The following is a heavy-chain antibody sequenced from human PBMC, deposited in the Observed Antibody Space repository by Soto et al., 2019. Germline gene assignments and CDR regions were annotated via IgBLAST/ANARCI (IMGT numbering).Heavy chain of an antibody. V-gene: IGHV4-59*01. CDR3: ARRWGYYFDY. D-gene: IGHD3-16*01. J-gene: IGHJ4*02. CDR1: GGSISSYY. CDR2: IYYSGST. Sequence: QVQLQESGPGLVKPSETLSLTCTVSGGSISSYYWSWIRQPPGKGLEWIGYIYYSGSTDYNPSLKSRVTLSVDPSKNHFSLKLSSVTAADTAVYSCARRWGYYFDYWGQGTLVTVSS.